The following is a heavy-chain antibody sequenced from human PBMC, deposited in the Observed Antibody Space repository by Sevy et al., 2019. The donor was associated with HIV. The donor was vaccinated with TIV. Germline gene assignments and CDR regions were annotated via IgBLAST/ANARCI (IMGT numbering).Heavy chain of an antibody. CDR1: GGSVSSGSYY. V-gene: IGHV4-61*01. J-gene: IGHJ4*02. CDR3: ARACEQQLVRGLAPHSDYFDY. CDR2: IYYSGST. D-gene: IGHD6-13*01. Sequence: SETLSLTCTVSGGSVSSGSYYWSWIRQPPGKGLEWIGYIYYSGSTNYNPSLKSRVTISVDTSKNQFSLKLSSVTAADTAVYYCARACEQQLVRGLAPHSDYFDYWGQGTLVTVSS.